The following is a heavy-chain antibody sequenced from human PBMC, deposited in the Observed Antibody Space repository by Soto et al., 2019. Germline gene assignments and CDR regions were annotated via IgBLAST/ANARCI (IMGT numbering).Heavy chain of an antibody. J-gene: IGHJ4*02. D-gene: IGHD3-9*01. CDR3: ARLEGLATISYYFDF. V-gene: IGHV1-3*04. CDR2: INTGNDNT. Sequence: GASVKVSCKTSGYSFTSYTIHWVRQAPGQRLEWMGWINTGNDNTKYSQKFQGRVTTTRDTSATTAYMEVSSLTSEDTAVYFCARLEGLATISYYFDFWGQGALVTVSS. CDR1: GYSFTSYT.